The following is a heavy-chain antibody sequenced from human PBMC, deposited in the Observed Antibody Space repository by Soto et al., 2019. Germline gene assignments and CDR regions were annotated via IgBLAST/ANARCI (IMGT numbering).Heavy chain of an antibody. CDR2: IYYSGGT. V-gene: IGHV4-31*03. CDR1: GGSISSGSYY. CDR3: ATRTDYYYGSGSMGGMDV. D-gene: IGHD3-10*01. J-gene: IGHJ6*02. Sequence: QVQLQESGPGLVKPSQTLSLTCTVSGGSISSGSYYWSWIRQLPGKGLEWIGYIYYSGGTYYNPSLKSRVTISVATSKKQFSLKLNSVTAADTAVYYCATRTDYYYGSGSMGGMDVRGPGTTVTVSS.